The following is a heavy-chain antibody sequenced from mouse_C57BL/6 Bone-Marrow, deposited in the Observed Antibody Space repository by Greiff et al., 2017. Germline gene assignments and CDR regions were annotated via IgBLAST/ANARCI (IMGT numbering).Heavy chain of an antibody. CDR2: ISYDGSN. CDR1: GYSITSGYY. CDR3: ARGGFAY. J-gene: IGHJ3*01. Sequence: DVQLQESGPGLVKPSQSLSLTCSVTGYSITSGYYWNWIRQFPGNKLEWMGYISYDGSNNYNPSLKNRISSTRDTSKNQFFLKLNSVTTEDTATYYCARGGFAYWGQGTLVTVSA. V-gene: IGHV3-6*01.